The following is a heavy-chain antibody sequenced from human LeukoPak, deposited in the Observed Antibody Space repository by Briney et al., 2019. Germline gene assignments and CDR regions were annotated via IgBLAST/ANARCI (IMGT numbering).Heavy chain of an antibody. CDR2: ISGSGRHI. J-gene: IGHJ1*01. V-gene: IGHV3-21*01. Sequence: GGSLRLSCAASGFTFSDYFMNWVRQAPGKGLEYVSSISGSGRHIYYADSVKGRFTISRDNTKSSLYLQMNSLRVEDMAVYYCARGYCGGDCYGDWGQGTLVTVSS. D-gene: IGHD2-21*02. CDR3: ARGYCGGDCYGD. CDR1: GFTFSDYF.